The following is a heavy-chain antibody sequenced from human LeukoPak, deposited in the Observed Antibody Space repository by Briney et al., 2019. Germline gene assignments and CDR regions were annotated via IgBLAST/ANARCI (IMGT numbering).Heavy chain of an antibody. V-gene: IGHV1-69*04. CDR3: ARSTVTNYYYYGMDV. J-gene: IGHJ6*02. CDR1: GGTFSSYA. Sequence: ASVKVSCKASGGTFSSYAISWVRQAPGQGLEWMGRIIPILGIANYAQKFQGRVTITADKSTSTAYMELSGLRSEDTAVYYCARSTVTNYYYYGMDVWGQGTTVTVSS. D-gene: IGHD4-17*01. CDR2: IIPILGIA.